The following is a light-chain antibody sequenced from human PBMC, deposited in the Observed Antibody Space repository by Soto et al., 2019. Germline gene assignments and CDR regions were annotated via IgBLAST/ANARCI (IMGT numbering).Light chain of an antibody. CDR1: SANIGGNY. V-gene: IGLV1-51*01. CDR2: DSD. J-gene: IGLJ2*01. CDR3: GAWDVSLSVVL. Sequence: QSVLTQPPSVSAAPGQKVTISCSGSSANIGGNYVSWYQHIPGTAPKLVIYDSDKRPSEIPDRFSGSKSGTSATLDITGLQTGDEADYYCGAWDVSLSVVLFGGGTKVTVL.